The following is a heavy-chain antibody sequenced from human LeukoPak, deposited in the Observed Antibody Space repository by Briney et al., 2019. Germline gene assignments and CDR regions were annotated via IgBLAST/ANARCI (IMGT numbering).Heavy chain of an antibody. Sequence: ASVKVSCKASGYTFTSYYMHWVRQAPGQGLEWMGIINPSGGSTSYAQKFQGRVTMTRDTSTSTVYMELSSLRSEDTAVYYCARDYYGSGSYSKGSYNWFDPWGQGTLVTLSS. V-gene: IGHV1-46*01. CDR2: INPSGGST. CDR1: GYTFTSYY. J-gene: IGHJ5*02. D-gene: IGHD3-10*01. CDR3: ARDYYGSGSYSKGSYNWFDP.